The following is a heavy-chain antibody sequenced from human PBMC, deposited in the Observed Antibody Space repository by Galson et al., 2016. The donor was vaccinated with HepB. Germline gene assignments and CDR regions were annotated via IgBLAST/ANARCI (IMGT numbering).Heavy chain of an antibody. J-gene: IGHJ6*02. CDR2: IFGSGGST. CDR3: ARDPGFRNGMDV. CDR1: GFIFSSYA. Sequence: SLRLSCAASGFIFSSYAMSWVRQAPGKGLEWVSGIFGSGGSTFYADSVKGRFTISRDNSKNTLYLQMNSLRVEDTAVYYCARDPGFRNGMDVWGQGTTVTVS. V-gene: IGHV3-23*01.